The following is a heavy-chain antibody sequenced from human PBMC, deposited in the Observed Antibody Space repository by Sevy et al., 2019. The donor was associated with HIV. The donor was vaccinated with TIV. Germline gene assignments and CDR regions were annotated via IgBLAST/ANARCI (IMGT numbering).Heavy chain of an antibody. CDR3: ARDSKGGLDV. CDR1: GFSFRSYW. CDR2: IKLDGDEK. J-gene: IGHJ6*02. D-gene: IGHD4-4*01. V-gene: IGHV3-7*01. Sequence: GGSLRPSCTASGFSFRSYWMTWVRQAPGMGLEWVANIKLDGDEKYYVESLKGRFTISRDNVKNSLYLQMNNLRAEDTAVYYCARDSKGGLDVWGQGTTVTVSS.